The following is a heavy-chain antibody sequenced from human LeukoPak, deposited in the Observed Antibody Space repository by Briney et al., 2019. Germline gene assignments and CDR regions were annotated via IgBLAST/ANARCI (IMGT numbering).Heavy chain of an antibody. Sequence: GGSLRLSCAASGFTFSSYEMNWVRQAPGKGLEWVSYISSSGSTIYYADSVKGRFTISRDNAKNSLYLQMNSLRAEDTAVYYCAKPPPYYYDSSGYYYFDYWGQGTLVTVSS. D-gene: IGHD3-22*01. CDR2: ISSSGSTI. CDR3: AKPPPYYYDSSGYYYFDY. CDR1: GFTFSSYE. J-gene: IGHJ4*02. V-gene: IGHV3-48*03.